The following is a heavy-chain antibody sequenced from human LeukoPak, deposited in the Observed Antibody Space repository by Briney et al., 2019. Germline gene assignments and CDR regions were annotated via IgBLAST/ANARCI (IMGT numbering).Heavy chain of an antibody. CDR1: GCSISSSNW. Sequence: SETLSLTCAVSGCSISSSNWWSWVRQPPGKGLEWIGEIYHSGSTNYNPSLKSRVTISVDKSKNQSSLKLSSVTAADTAVYYCARSAADPPSFDYWGQEPWSPSPQ. J-gene: IGHJ4*01. CDR2: IYHSGST. D-gene: IGHD6-13*01. CDR3: ARSAADPPSFDY. V-gene: IGHV4-4*02.